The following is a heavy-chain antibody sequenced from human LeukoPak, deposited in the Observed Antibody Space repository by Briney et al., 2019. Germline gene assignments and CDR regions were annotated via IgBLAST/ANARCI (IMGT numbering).Heavy chain of an antibody. J-gene: IGHJ4*02. D-gene: IGHD6-19*01. Sequence: SETLSLTCTVSGGSISSSSYYWGWIRQPPGKGLEWIGEINHSGSTNYNPSLKSRVTISVDTSKNQFSLKLSSVTAADTAVYYCARGPGAGSIAVARHPFDYWGQGTLVTVSS. CDR3: ARGPGAGSIAVARHPFDY. CDR1: GGSISSSSYY. CDR2: INHSGST. V-gene: IGHV4-39*07.